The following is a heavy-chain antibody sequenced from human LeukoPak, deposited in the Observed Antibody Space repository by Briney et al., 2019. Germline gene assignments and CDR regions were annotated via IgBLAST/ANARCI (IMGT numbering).Heavy chain of an antibody. Sequence: GGFLRLSCAASGFTFSSYAMHWVRQAPGKGLEWVAVISYDGSNKYYADSVKGRFTISRDNSKNTLYLQMNSLRAEDTAVYYCARDTYSSSWYGDYYYMDVWGKGTTVTVSS. D-gene: IGHD6-13*01. CDR2: ISYDGSNK. J-gene: IGHJ6*03. V-gene: IGHV3-30*04. CDR1: GFTFSSYA. CDR3: ARDTYSSSWYGDYYYMDV.